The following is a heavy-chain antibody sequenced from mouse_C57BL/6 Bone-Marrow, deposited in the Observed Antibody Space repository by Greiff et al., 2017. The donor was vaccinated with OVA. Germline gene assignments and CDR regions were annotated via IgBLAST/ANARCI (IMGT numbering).Heavy chain of an antibody. CDR2: IRNKANGYTT. D-gene: IGHD3-2*02. CDR1: GFTFTDYY. Sequence: EVKLMESGGGLVQPGGSLSLSCAASGFTFTDYYMSWVRQPPGKGLEWLGFIRNKANGYTTEYSASVKGRFTISRDNSQSILYLQMNALRAEDTATYYCARYRRDSSGPTWFAYWGQGTLVTVSA. J-gene: IGHJ3*01. V-gene: IGHV7-3*01. CDR3: ARYRRDSSGPTWFAY.